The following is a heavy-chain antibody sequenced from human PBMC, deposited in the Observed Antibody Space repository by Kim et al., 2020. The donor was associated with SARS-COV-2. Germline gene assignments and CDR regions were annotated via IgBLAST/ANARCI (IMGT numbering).Heavy chain of an antibody. V-gene: IGHV1-18*01. Sequence: ASVKVSCKASGYTFRSYGISWVRQAPGQGLQWMGYISGYNGNTNYAQKFQGRVTLTTDTSTSTANMKLRSLRSDDTAVYYCARAVVGDSSGYIDYWGQGALAPVPS. CDR3: ARAVVGDSSGYIDY. J-gene: IGHJ4*02. CDR2: ISGYNGNT. CDR1: GYTFRSYG. D-gene: IGHD3-22*01.